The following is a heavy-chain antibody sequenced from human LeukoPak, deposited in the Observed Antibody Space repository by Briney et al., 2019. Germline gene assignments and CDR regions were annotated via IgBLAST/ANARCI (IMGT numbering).Heavy chain of an antibody. D-gene: IGHD3-10*01. CDR3: ARATITMVRGVRVNWFDP. Sequence: SETLSLTCAVSGGSISSGGYSWSWIRQPPGKGLEWLGYIYHSGSTYYNPSLKSRVTISVDRSKNQFSLKLSSVTAADTAVYYCARATITMVRGVRVNWFDPWGQGTLVTVSS. CDR1: GGSISSGGYS. CDR2: IYHSGST. J-gene: IGHJ5*02. V-gene: IGHV4-30-2*01.